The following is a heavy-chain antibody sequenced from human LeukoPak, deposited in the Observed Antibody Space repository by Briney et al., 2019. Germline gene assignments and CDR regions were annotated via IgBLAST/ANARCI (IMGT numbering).Heavy chain of an antibody. J-gene: IGHJ4*02. CDR2: IYRDSSVK. CDR1: GFTFSSYS. CDR3: ARYGSGSNYRDPFDS. V-gene: IGHV3-48*01. D-gene: IGHD3-10*01. Sequence: GGSLRLSCAASGFTFSSYSMNWVRQAPGKGLEWISCIYRDSSVKHYADSVRGRFTVSRDNAKNSVYLQMNSLRAEDTAVYFCARYGSGSNYRDPFDSWGQGTLVTVSS.